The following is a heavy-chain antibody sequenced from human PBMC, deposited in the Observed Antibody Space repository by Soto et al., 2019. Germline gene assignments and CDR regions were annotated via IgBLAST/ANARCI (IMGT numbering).Heavy chain of an antibody. V-gene: IGHV1-46*01. CDR1: GYTFTSYY. CDR2: INPSGGST. J-gene: IGHJ6*02. D-gene: IGHD2-2*01. CDR3: ARESIIVVVPAALYYYYGMDV. Sequence: AASVKVSCKASGYTFTSYYMHWVRQAPGQGLERMGIINPSGGSTSYAQMFQGRVTMTRDTSTSTVCMELSSLRSEDTAVYYCARESIIVVVPAALYYYYGMDVWGQGTTVTVSS.